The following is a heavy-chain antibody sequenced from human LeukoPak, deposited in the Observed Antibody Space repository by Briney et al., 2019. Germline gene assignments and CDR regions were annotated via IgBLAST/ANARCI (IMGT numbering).Heavy chain of an antibody. Sequence: ASLKVSCKASGYTFTTSGINWVRQAPGQGLEWMGCINVYNGNTNYAQKFQGRITMTRDASTNTAYMELRSLKSDDTAVYYCARGLVVPAAMGEFDYWGQGTLIAVSS. CDR3: ARGLVVPAAMGEFDY. J-gene: IGHJ4*02. CDR2: INVYNGNT. D-gene: IGHD2-2*01. V-gene: IGHV1-18*01. CDR1: GYTFTTSG.